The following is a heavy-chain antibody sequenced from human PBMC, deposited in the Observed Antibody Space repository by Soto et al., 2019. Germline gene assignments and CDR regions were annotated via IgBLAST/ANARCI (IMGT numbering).Heavy chain of an antibody. CDR2: IRGSGEST. CDR3: ARSLYLAAADNWFDP. J-gene: IGHJ5*02. V-gene: IGHV3-23*01. Sequence: GGSLRLSCAASGFTFSSFAMHWVRQAPAKGLEWVSTIRGSGESTYYADSVKGRFTISRDNSKNTLYLHMNSLRAEDTAVYYCARSLYLAAADNWFDPWGQGTLVTSPQ. CDR1: GFTFSSFA. D-gene: IGHD6-13*01.